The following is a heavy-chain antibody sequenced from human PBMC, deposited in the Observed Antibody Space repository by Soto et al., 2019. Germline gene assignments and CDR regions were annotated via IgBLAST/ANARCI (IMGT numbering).Heavy chain of an antibody. V-gene: IGHV4-59*01. CDR2: IYYSGST. D-gene: IGHD3-9*01. J-gene: IGHJ5*02. CDR1: GGSISIYY. CDR3: ARVLGPDFDWLLNGRNWFDP. Sequence: SETLSLTCTVSGGSISIYYLSWIRQPPGKGLEWIGYIYYSGSTNYNPSLKSRVTISVDTSKNQFSLKLSSVTAADTAVYYCARVLGPDFDWLLNGRNWFDPWGQGTLVTVSS.